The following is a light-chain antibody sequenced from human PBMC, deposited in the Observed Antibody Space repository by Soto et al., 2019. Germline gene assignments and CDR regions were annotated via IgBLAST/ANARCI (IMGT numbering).Light chain of an antibody. CDR1: QSVSSIS. CDR2: GAS. J-gene: IGKJ4*01. Sequence: EIVLTQSPGTLSLSPGERATLSCRARQSVSSISLAWYQQKPGQAPRLLIYGASSRATGIPDRFSGSGSGTDLTLTISRLAPEDFAVYYCQQYGTSRLTFGGGTKVEIK. CDR3: QQYGTSRLT. V-gene: IGKV3-20*01.